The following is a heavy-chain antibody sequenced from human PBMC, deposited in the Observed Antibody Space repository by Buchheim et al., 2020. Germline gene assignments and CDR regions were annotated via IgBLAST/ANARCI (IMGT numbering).Heavy chain of an antibody. Sequence: QVQLVESGGGVVQPGRSLRLSCAASGFTFSSYGMHWVRQAPGKGLEWVAVIWFDGSNKYYADSVKGRFTISRDNSKNRLYLQMNSLRAEDTAMYYCARGSRTWTLEYYYGMDVWGQGTT. J-gene: IGHJ6*02. CDR3: ARGSRTWTLEYYYGMDV. V-gene: IGHV3-33*01. CDR2: IWFDGSNK. CDR1: GFTFSSYG. D-gene: IGHD3/OR15-3a*01.